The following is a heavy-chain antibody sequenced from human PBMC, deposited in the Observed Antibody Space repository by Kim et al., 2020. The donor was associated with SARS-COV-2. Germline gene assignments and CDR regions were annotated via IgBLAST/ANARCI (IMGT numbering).Heavy chain of an antibody. CDR3: ARERDDFWSGYYAYYYYGMDV. D-gene: IGHD3-3*01. J-gene: IGHJ6*02. CDR2: INPNSGGT. V-gene: IGHV1-2*06. CDR1: GYTFTGYY. Sequence: ASVKVSCKASGYTFTGYYMHWVRQAPGQGLEWMGRINPNSGGTNYAQKFQGRVTMTRDTSISTAYMELSRLRSDDTAVYYCARERDDFWSGYYAYYYYGMDVWGQGTTVTVSS.